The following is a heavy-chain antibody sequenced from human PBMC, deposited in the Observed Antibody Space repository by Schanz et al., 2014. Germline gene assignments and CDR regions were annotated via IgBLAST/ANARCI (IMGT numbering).Heavy chain of an antibody. CDR3: AKERDITGWNHGDY. CDR2: IYINSGST. V-gene: IGHV3-66*03. Sequence: EVQLVESGGGLVQPGGSLTLSCAASGFSVSTNYMSWVRQAPGKGLEWVSSIYINSGSTNYADSVKGRFTISRDNSRNTLFLQMESLRTEDTAVYHCAKERDITGWNHGDYWGQGTLVTVSS. CDR1: GFSVSTNY. D-gene: IGHD6-19*01. J-gene: IGHJ4*02.